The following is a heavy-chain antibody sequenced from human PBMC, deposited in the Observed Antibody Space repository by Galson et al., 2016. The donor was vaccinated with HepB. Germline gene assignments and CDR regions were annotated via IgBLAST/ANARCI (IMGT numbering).Heavy chain of an antibody. CDR3: AREAGDCTSTSCEGHMDV. Sequence: LRLSCAASGFTFGRYAMHWVRQAPGKGLEWVAVIWYDGSNKYYADSVKGRFTISRDNSKNTLYLQMNGLRAEDTAVYYCAREAGDCTSTSCEGHMDVWGKGTTVTASS. CDR1: GFTFGRYA. D-gene: IGHD2-2*01. V-gene: IGHV3-33*01. J-gene: IGHJ6*03. CDR2: IWYDGSNK.